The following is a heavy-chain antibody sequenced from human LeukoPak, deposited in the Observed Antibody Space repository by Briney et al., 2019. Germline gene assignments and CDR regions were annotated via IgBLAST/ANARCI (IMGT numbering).Heavy chain of an antibody. Sequence: PGGSLRLSCAASGFTFSSYAMHWVRQAPGKGLEYVSAISSNGGSTYYANSVKGRFTISRDNSKNTLYLQMGSLRAEDMAVYYGARDVATYPNYYMDVWGKGTTVTISS. CDR1: GFTFSSYA. V-gene: IGHV3-64*01. J-gene: IGHJ6*03. D-gene: IGHD5-12*01. CDR2: ISSNGGST. CDR3: ARDVATYPNYYMDV.